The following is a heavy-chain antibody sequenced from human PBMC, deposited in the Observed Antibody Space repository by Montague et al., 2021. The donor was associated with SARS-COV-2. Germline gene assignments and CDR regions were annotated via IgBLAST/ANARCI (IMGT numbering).Heavy chain of an antibody. CDR2: ITYDGVDE. J-gene: IGHJ3*01. D-gene: IGHD4/OR15-4a*01. Sequence: SLRLSCAASGFIFSNFAFHWVRQAPGKGLEWLAIITYDGVDEFYADSVKGRFTISRDNSKNILYLRMNSLTPEDTAVYYCARDCVPPDYGDAFDLWGQGTLVTVSS. V-gene: IGHV3-30*04. CDR1: GFIFSNFA. CDR3: ARDCVPPDYGDAFDL.